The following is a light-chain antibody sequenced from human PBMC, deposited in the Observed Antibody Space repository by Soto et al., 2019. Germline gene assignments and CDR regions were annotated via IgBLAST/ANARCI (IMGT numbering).Light chain of an antibody. CDR1: GSNIGRNY. CDR3: GTWDDSLSAGV. V-gene: IGLV1-51*01. CDR2: DNN. J-gene: IGLJ2*01. Sequence: QSVLTQPPSVSAAPGQRVTISCSGSGSNIGRNYVSWYQQLPGTAPKLLIYDNNKRPSGIPDRFSGSKSGTSATLGITGLQTGDEADYYCGTWDDSLSAGVFGGGTKLTVL.